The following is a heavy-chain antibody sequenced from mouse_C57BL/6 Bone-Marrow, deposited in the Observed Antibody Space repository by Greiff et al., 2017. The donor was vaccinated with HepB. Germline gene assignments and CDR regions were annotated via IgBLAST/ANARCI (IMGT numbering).Heavy chain of an antibody. D-gene: IGHD2-3*01. Sequence: EVKVVESGEGLVKPGGSLKLSCAASGFTFSSYAMSWVRQTPEKRLEWVAYISSGGDYIYYADTVKGRFTISRDNARNTLYLQMSSLKSEDTAMYYCTRDRGPYSYDGCPYAMDYWGQGTSVTVSS. CDR3: TRDRGPYSYDGCPYAMDY. J-gene: IGHJ4*01. CDR2: ISSGGDYI. CDR1: GFTFSSYA. V-gene: IGHV5-9-1*02.